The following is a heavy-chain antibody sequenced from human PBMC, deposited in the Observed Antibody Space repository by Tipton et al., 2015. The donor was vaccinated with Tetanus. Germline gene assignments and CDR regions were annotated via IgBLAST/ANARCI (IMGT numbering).Heavy chain of an antibody. CDR2: INHSGST. CDR1: GGSFSGYY. Sequence: LSLTCAVYGGSFSGYYWSWIRQPPGKGLEWIGEINHSGSTNYNPSLKSRVTISVDTSKNQFSLKLSSVTAADTAVYYCARGGVHDAFDIWGQGTMVTVSS. J-gene: IGHJ3*02. D-gene: IGHD1-1*01. CDR3: ARGGVHDAFDI. V-gene: IGHV4-34*01.